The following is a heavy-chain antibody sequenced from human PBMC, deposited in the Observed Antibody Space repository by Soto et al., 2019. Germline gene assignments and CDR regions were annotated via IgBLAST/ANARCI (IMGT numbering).Heavy chain of an antibody. CDR1: GYTFTNYG. CDR2: ISDYNGNP. Sequence: QVQLVQSGGEVKKPGASVKVSCKASGYTFTNYGISWVRQAPGQGLEWMGWISDYNGNPNYAQKFQGRVTMTTDTSTSTAYRELRSLRSDDTAIYYCARGVLWFGEGFDPWGQGTLVTVSS. CDR3: ARGVLWFGEGFDP. V-gene: IGHV1-18*01. D-gene: IGHD3-10*01. J-gene: IGHJ5*02.